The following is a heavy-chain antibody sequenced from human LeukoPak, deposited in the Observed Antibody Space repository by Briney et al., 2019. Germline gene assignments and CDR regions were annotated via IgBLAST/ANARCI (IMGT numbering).Heavy chain of an antibody. CDR3: ARDQYYYDSSGYPA. CDR2: IKRDGSEK. CDR1: GFTFSSYW. J-gene: IGHJ4*02. Sequence: TGGSLRLSCAASGFTFSSYWMSWVRQAPGKGLEWVASIKRDGSEKYYVDSVKGRFTISRDNAKNSLYLQMNSLRAEDTAVYYCARDQYYYDSSGYPAWGQGTLVTVSS. D-gene: IGHD3-22*01. V-gene: IGHV3-7*01.